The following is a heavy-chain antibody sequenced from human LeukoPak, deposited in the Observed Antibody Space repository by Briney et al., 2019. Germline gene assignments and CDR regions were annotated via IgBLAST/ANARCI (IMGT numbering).Heavy chain of an antibody. CDR3: ARGGCSGGTCLSLYYYYMDV. J-gene: IGHJ6*03. Sequence: SETLSLTCTVSGGSISSYYWSWIRQPPGKGLEWIGEINHSGSTNYNPSLKSRVTISVDTSKNQFSLKLTSVTAADTAVYYCARGGCSGGTCLSLYYYYMDVWGKGTTVTVSS. CDR2: INHSGST. V-gene: IGHV4-34*01. CDR1: GGSISSYY. D-gene: IGHD2-15*01.